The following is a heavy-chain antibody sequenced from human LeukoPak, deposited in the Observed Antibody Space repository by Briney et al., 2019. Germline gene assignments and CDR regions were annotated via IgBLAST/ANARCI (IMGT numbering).Heavy chain of an antibody. Sequence: QAGGSLRLSCAASGFTFSSYAMSWVRQAPGKGLEWVSVISGSDGSTYYADSVKGRFTISRDNSKNTLYLQMNSLRAEDTALYYCAKEGCTGTSCYSNSWGQGALVTVPS. D-gene: IGHD2-2*01. CDR1: GFTFSSYA. J-gene: IGHJ4*02. V-gene: IGHV3-23*01. CDR2: ISGSDGST. CDR3: AKEGCTGTSCYSNS.